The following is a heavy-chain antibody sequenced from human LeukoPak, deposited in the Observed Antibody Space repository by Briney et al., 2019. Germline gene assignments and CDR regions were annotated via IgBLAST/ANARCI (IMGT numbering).Heavy chain of an antibody. CDR2: INHSGST. V-gene: IGHV4-34*01. D-gene: IGHD3-10*01. J-gene: IGHJ4*02. Sequence: SETLSLTCAVYGGSFSGYYWSWIRQPPGKGLEWIGEINHSGSTNYNPSLKSRVTISVDTSKNQFSLTVSSVTAADTAVYYCARDGKYGSGTYYQDYWGQGTLVTVSS. CDR1: GGSFSGYY. CDR3: ARDGKYGSGTYYQDY.